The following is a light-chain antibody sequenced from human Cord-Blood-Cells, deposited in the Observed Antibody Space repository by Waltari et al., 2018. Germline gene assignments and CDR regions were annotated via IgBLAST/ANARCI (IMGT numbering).Light chain of an antibody. V-gene: IGLV2-23*01. CDR3: CSYAGSVV. J-gene: IGLJ2*01. CDR1: SSDVGSYNL. CDR2: EGS. Sequence: QSALTQPASVSGSPGQSITISCTGPSSDVGSYNLVSWYQQHTGKAPKLMIYEGSKRPSGVSNRFSGSKSGNTASLTISGLQAEDEADYYCCSYAGSVVFGGGTKLTVL.